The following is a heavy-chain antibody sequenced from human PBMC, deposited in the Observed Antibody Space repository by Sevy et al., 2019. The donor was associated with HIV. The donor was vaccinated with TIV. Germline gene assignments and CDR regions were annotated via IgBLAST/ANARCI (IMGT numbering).Heavy chain of an antibody. Sequence: GPVKVSCKASGYTFTSYRIYWVRQAPGQGLEWMGWVSAHNGDTNYVQKVQGRVAMTTDTSTSTAYMELRSLTSDDTAVYYCARAYCSGGSCYSLAYWGQGSLVTVSS. D-gene: IGHD2-15*01. CDR3: ARAYCSGGSCYSLAY. CDR2: VSAHNGDT. V-gene: IGHV1-18*01. CDR1: GYTFTSYR. J-gene: IGHJ4*02.